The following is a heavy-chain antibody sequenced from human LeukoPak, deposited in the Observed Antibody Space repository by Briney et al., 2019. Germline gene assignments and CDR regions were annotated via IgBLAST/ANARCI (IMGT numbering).Heavy chain of an antibody. J-gene: IGHJ4*02. D-gene: IGHD3-3*01. V-gene: IGHV5-51*01. CDR3: ARRGGHYDFWSGPIDY. CDR1: GYSFNTYW. Sequence: GESLKISCKGSGYSFNTYWIGWVRQMPGKGLGWMGIIHPGDSDTRYSPSFQGQVTISADKSISTAYLQWSSLKASDTAMYYCARRGGHYDFWSGPIDYWGQGTLVTVSS. CDR2: IHPGDSDT.